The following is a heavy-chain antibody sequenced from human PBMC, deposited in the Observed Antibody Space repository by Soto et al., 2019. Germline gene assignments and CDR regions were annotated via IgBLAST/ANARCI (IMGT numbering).Heavy chain of an antibody. CDR1: GYTFGKYG. CDR3: AKDCSGASCGFDS. D-gene: IGHD2-15*01. CDR2: ISVYHGNT. V-gene: IGHV1-18*01. Sequence: ASVKVSCKASGYTFGKYGISWVRQAPGQGLEWVGWISVYHGNTVHAQKFRGRVNMTTDTSTSTAYMELGSLKSDDTAIYYCAKDCSGASCGFDSCGQLTLVTVCS. J-gene: IGHJ4*02.